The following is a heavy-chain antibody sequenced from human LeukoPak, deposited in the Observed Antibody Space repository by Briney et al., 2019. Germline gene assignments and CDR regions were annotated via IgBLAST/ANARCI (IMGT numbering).Heavy chain of an antibody. CDR3: ARAGTCSSTSCDGGIEY. V-gene: IGHV3-23*01. CDR1: GFTFSSHA. J-gene: IGHJ4*02. Sequence: GGSLRLSCAASGFTFSSHAMNWVRQAPGKGLEWVSVTSGSDGGTYYADSVKGRFTISRDNSKSTVYLQMNSLRVEDTAVYYCARAGTCSSTSCDGGIEYWGQGTLVTVSS. D-gene: IGHD2-2*01. CDR2: TSGSDGGT.